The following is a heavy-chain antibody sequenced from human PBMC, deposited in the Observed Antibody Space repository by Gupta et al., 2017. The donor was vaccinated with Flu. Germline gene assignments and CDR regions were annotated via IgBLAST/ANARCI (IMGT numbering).Heavy chain of an antibody. D-gene: IGHD6-19*01. CDR2: IYYSGST. V-gene: IGHV4-59*01. CDR1: GGSISDDY. J-gene: IGHJ5*02. Sequence: QVQLQESGPGLLKPSETLSLSCAVSGGSISDDYWSWIRQSPGKGLEWIGYIYYSGSTHYNPSLKSRVTISVDTSKNQLSLKLTSVTAADTAVYYCASWPTDSSGWYRGFDPWGQGTLVTVSS. CDR3: ASWPTDSSGWYRGFDP.